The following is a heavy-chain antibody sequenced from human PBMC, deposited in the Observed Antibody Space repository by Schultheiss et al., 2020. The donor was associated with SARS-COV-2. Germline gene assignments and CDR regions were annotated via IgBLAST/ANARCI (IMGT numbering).Heavy chain of an antibody. J-gene: IGHJ5*02. Sequence: SETLSLTCTVSGGSISSGGYYWGWIRQPPGKGLEWIGSIYYSGSTYYNPSLKSRVTISVDTSKNQFSLKLSSVTAADTAVYYCARDRGQLGWFDPWGQGTLVTVSS. D-gene: IGHD6-6*01. CDR1: GGSISSGGYY. CDR2: IYYSGST. CDR3: ARDRGQLGWFDP. V-gene: IGHV4-39*07.